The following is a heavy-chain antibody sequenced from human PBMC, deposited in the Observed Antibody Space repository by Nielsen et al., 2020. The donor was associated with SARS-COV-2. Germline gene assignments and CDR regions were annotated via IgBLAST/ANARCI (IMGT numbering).Heavy chain of an antibody. CDR3: TGLEWLRGWFDP. J-gene: IGHJ5*02. V-gene: IGHV3-7*03. Sequence: GESLKISCAASGFTFSSYWMSWVRQAPGKGLEWVANIKQDGSEKYYVDSVKGRFTISRDNAKNSLYLQMNSLRAEDTAVYYCTGLEWLRGWFDPWGQGTLVTVSS. CDR2: IKQDGSEK. CDR1: GFTFSSYW. D-gene: IGHD3-3*01.